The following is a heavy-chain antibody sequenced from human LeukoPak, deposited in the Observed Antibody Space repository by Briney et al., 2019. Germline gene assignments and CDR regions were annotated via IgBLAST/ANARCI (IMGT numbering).Heavy chain of an antibody. Sequence: SVKVSCKASGGTFSSYAISWVRQAPGQGLEWMGGIIPIFGTANYAQKFQGRVTITVDESTSTAYMELSSLRSEDTAVYYCASRITIFGVVIRGDYGMDVWGQGTTVTVSS. V-gene: IGHV1-69*13. CDR3: ASRITIFGVVIRGDYGMDV. J-gene: IGHJ6*02. D-gene: IGHD3-3*01. CDR2: IIPIFGTA. CDR1: GGTFSSYA.